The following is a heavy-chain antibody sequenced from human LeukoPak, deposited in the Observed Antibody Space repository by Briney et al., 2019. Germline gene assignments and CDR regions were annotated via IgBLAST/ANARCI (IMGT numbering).Heavy chain of an antibody. Sequence: PGGSLRLSCAASGFTFSSYGMHWVRQAPGKGLEWVSAISGSGGSTYYADSVKGRFTISRDNSKNTLYLQMNSLRAEDTAVYHCAKAVNSGYDYYYYYGMDVWGQGTTVTVSS. CDR2: ISGSGGST. V-gene: IGHV3-23*01. D-gene: IGHD5-12*01. CDR1: GFTFSSYG. J-gene: IGHJ6*02. CDR3: AKAVNSGYDYYYYYGMDV.